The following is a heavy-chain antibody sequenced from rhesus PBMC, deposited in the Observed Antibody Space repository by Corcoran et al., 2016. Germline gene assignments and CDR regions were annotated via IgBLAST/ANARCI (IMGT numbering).Heavy chain of an antibody. CDR3: ARVLAGD. D-gene: IGHD6-25*01. CDR1: GGSISDSYR. V-gene: IGHV4S10*01. Sequence: QVQLQESGPGVVKPSETLSLTCAVSGGSISDSYRWRWIRQPPGKGLEWIGYIFGSSTSTNYNPSLKSRVTISKDTSKNQFSLKLSSVTAADTAVYYCARVLAGDWGQGVLVTVSS. CDR2: IFGSSTST. J-gene: IGHJ4*01.